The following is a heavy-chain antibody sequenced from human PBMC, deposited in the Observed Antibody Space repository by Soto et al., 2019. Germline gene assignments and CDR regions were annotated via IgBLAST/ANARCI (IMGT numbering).Heavy chain of an antibody. CDR1: GFTFSSYA. CDR3: SKVDRSTSCASY. V-gene: IGHV3-23*01. Sequence: EVQLLESGGGLVQPGGSLRLSCAASGFTFSSYAMSWVRQAPGKGLEWVSAISGSGGSTYYADSVKGRFTISRDNSKNTLYLQMNSLRAEDTAVYYCSKVDRSTSCASYWGQGTLVTVSS. CDR2: ISGSGGST. D-gene: IGHD2-2*01. J-gene: IGHJ4*02.